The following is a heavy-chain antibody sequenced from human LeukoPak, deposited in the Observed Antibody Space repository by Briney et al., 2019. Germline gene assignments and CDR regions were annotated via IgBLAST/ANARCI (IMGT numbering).Heavy chain of an antibody. D-gene: IGHD3-16*01. J-gene: IGHJ4*02. CDR2: ISYDGSNK. Sequence: GRSLRLSCAASGFTFSSYGMHWVRQAPGKGLEWVAVISYDGSNKYYADSVKGRFTISRDNSKNTLYLQMNSLRAEDTAVYYCARELNGYGYYFFDYWGPGTLVTVSS. CDR3: ARELNGYGYYFFDY. CDR1: GFTFSSYG. V-gene: IGHV3-30*03.